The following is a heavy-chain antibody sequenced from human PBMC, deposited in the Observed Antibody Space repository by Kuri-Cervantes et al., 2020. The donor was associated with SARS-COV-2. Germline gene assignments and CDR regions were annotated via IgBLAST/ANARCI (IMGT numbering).Heavy chain of an antibody. CDR3: AKAGDIVVVPAAYFDY. CDR1: GFTFSSYA. CDR2: ISGSGGST. J-gene: IGHJ4*02. D-gene: IGHD2-2*01. Sequence: GESLKISCAASGFTFSSYAMSWVRQAPGKGLGWVSAISGSGGSTYHADSVKGRFTISRDNSKNTLYLQMNSLRAEDTAVYYCAKAGDIVVVPAAYFDYWGKGTLVTVSS. V-gene: IGHV3-23*01.